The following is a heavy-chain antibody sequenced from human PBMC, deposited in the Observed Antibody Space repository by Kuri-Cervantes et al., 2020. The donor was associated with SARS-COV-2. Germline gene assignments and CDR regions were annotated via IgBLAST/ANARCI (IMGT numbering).Heavy chain of an antibody. Sequence: GGSLRLSCAASGFTVSSNYMSWVRQAPGKGLEWVSAISGSGGSTYYADSVKGRFTISRDNSKNTLYLQMNSLRAEDTAVYYCAKGVTLNNYYGSGSYGYYYYGMDVWGQGTTVTVSS. CDR1: GFTVSSNY. V-gene: IGHV3-23*01. D-gene: IGHD3-10*01. J-gene: IGHJ6*02. CDR3: AKGVTLNNYYGSGSYGYYYYGMDV. CDR2: ISGSGGST.